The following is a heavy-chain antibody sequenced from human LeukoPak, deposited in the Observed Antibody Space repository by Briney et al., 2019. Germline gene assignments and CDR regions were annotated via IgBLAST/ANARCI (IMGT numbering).Heavy chain of an antibody. Sequence: ASVKVSCKVSGYALTELSIHWVRQAPGKGFEWMGGVDPKDGETIYAQNFQDRVTVTDDRYTDTSYMELSGLTSEDTALYYCAGDVLVSGGSYYHGFWGQGTMLTVSS. D-gene: IGHD3-10*01. CDR1: GYALTELS. J-gene: IGHJ4*02. CDR3: AGDVLVSGGSYYHGF. CDR2: VDPKDGET. V-gene: IGHV1-24*01.